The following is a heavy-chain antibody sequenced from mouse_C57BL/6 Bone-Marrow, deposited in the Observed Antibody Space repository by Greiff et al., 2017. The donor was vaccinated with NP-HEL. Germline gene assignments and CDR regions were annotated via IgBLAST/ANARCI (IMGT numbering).Heavy chain of an antibody. CDR3: ARGYRKAWFAY. D-gene: IGHD2-14*01. CDR2: ISSGGSYT. Sequence: EVKLVESGGDLVKPGGSLKLSCAASGFTFSSYGMSWVRQTPDKRLEWVATISSGGSYTYYPDSVKGRFTFSRDNAKNTLYLQMSSLKSEDTAMYYCARGYRKAWFAYWGQGTLVTVSA. J-gene: IGHJ3*01. CDR1: GFTFSSYG. V-gene: IGHV5-6*02.